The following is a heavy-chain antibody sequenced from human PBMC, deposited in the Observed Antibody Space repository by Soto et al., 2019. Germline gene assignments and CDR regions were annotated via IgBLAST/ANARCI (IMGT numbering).Heavy chain of an antibody. D-gene: IGHD2-15*01. Sequence: GGSLRLSCAASGFTFSSYSMNWVRQAPGQGLEWVSSISSSSSYIYYADSVKGRLTIPRYNAKNSLYLQMNSRRAEDTAVYYCASDAPVVVVSYYYGMDVWGQGTTVTVSS. J-gene: IGHJ6*02. CDR1: GFTFSSYS. CDR2: ISSSSSYI. V-gene: IGHV3-21*01. CDR3: ASDAPVVVVSYYYGMDV.